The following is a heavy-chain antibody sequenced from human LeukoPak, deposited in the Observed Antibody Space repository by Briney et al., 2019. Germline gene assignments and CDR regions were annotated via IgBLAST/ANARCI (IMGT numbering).Heavy chain of an antibody. CDR3: AKDAGGSYRPIYFDY. CDR2: ISGSGGST. Sequence: GGSLRLSCAASGFTFSDYYMSWIRQAPGKGLEWVSAISGSGGSTYYADSVKGRFTISRDNSKNTLYLQMNSLRAEDTAVYYCAKDAGGSYRPIYFDYWGQGTLVTVSS. V-gene: IGHV3-23*01. CDR1: GFTFSDYY. D-gene: IGHD1-26*01. J-gene: IGHJ4*02.